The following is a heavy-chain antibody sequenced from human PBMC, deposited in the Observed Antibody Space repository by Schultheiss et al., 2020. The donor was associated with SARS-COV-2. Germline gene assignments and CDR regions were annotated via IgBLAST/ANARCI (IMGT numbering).Heavy chain of an antibody. CDR3: ARVRRATGTKRVTSYYFDY. CDR1: GGSISSYY. V-gene: IGHV4-59*12. Sequence: SQTLSLTCTVSGGSISSYYWSWIRQPPGKGLEWIGYIYYSGSTYYNPSLKSRVTISVDTSKNQFSLKLSSVTAADTAVYYCARVRRATGTKRVTSYYFDYWGQGTLVTVSS. J-gene: IGHJ4*02. D-gene: IGHD1-1*01. CDR2: IYYSGST.